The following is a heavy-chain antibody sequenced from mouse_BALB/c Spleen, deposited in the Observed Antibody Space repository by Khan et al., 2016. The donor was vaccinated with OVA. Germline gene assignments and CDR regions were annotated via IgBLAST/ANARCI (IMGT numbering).Heavy chain of an antibody. V-gene: IGHV1S81*02. CDR2: TNPTNGRT. D-gene: IGHD1-1*01. Sequence: QVQLQQPGAELVKAGASVKMSCKASGYTFTSYWMHWVKQRLGQGLEWFAETNPTNGRTYYNEKFKRMATLTVDKSSSTAYMLLSGPTFEDAAVYYCARIKKIVATYFDYWGQGTTLTVSS. CDR1: GYTFTSYW. CDR3: ARIKKIVATYFDY. J-gene: IGHJ2*01.